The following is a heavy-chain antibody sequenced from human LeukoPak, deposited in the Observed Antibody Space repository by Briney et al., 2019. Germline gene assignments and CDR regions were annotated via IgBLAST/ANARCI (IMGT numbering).Heavy chain of an antibody. D-gene: IGHD2-8*02. CDR2: ISSSSSYI. J-gene: IGHJ4*02. CDR1: GFTFSSYS. Sequence: GGSLRLSCAASGFTFSSYSVNWVRQAPGKGLEWVSSISSSSSYIYYADSVKGRFTISRDNAKNSLYLQMNSLRAEDTAVYYCARGRRDCTGGVCYRFFDYWGQGTLVTVSS. CDR3: ARGRRDCTGGVCYRFFDY. V-gene: IGHV3-21*01.